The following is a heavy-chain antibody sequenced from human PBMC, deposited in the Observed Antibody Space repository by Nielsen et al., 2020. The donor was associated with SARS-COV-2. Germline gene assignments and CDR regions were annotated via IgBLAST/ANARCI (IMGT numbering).Heavy chain of an antibody. CDR2: ISSSSSTI. CDR1: GFTFSSHA. Sequence: GESLKISCAASGFTFSSHAMHWVRQAPGKGLEWVSYISSSSSTIYYADSVKGRFTISRDNAKNSLYLQMNSLRDEDTAVYYCAPRPLHGGDYPGYWGQGTLVTVSS. CDR3: APRPLHGGDYPGY. J-gene: IGHJ4*02. V-gene: IGHV3-48*02. D-gene: IGHD4-17*01.